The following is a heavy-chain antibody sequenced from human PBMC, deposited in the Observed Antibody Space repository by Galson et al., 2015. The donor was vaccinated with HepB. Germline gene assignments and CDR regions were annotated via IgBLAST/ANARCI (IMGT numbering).Heavy chain of an antibody. J-gene: IGHJ6*02. D-gene: IGHD6-6*01. CDR3: ARGTSTRPDYYYFAMDG. Sequence: SLRLSCAASGFPFDIFNNYALSWVRQAPGKGLEWVSSISGSGGSSWHADSVRGRFTISRDNSRNSLYLEMHILRAEDTALYYCARGTSTRPDYYYFAMDGWGQGTTVTVSS. CDR2: ISGSGGSS. CDR1: GFPFDIFNNYA. V-gene: IGHV3-23*01.